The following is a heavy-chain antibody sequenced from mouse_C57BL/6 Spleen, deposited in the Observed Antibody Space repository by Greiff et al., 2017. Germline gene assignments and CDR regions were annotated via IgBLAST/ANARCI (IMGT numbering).Heavy chain of an antibody. Sequence: VQLQQSGAELVRPGASVKLSCTASGFNIKDYYMHWVKQRPEQGLEWIGRIDPEDGDTEYAPKFQGKATMTADTSANTAYLQLSSLSSEDTAVYYCTTVYNGSSYDGYWGQGTTLTVSS. CDR1: GFNIKDYY. V-gene: IGHV14-1*01. D-gene: IGHD1-1*01. CDR2: IDPEDGDT. CDR3: TTVYNGSSYDGY. J-gene: IGHJ2*01.